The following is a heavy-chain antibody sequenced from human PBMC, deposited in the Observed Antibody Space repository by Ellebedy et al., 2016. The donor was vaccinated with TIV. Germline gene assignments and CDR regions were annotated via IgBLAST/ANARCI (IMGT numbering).Heavy chain of an antibody. CDR3: AREVPRSSWNYYYYYGMDV. CDR1: GYTFTSYG. D-gene: IGHD6-13*01. CDR2: IIPIFGTA. V-gene: IGHV1-69*13. J-gene: IGHJ6*02. Sequence: SVKVSXXASGYTFTSYGISWVRQAPGQGLEWMGGIIPIFGTANYAQKFQGRVTITADESTSTAYMELSSLRSEDTAVYYCAREVPRSSWNYYYYYGMDVWGQGTTVTVSS.